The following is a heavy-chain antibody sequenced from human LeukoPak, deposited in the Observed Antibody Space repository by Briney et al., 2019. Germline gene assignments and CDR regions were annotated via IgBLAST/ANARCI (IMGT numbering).Heavy chain of an antibody. J-gene: IGHJ5*02. Sequence: GGSLRLSCAASGFTFSSYAMSWVRQAPGKGLEWGSAISGSGGSTYYADPVKGRFTISRDNAKNTLYLEMSSRSAQDTVVQYSAKVVGTVTRPVNWFDPWGQGTLVTVSS. D-gene: IGHD4-17*01. CDR3: AKVVGTVTRPVNWFDP. CDR2: ISGSGGST. V-gene: IGHV3-23*01. CDR1: GFTFSSYA.